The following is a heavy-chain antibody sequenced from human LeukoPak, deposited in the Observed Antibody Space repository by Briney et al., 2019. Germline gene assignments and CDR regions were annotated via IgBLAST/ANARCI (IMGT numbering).Heavy chain of an antibody. V-gene: IGHV3-21*04. CDR1: GFAFSGYS. CDR2: FGTRSTSI. D-gene: IGHD3-22*01. J-gene: IGHJ3*02. CDR3: ARGGRGSAAVVAPRSFDI. Sequence: GGSLRLSCTASGFAFSGYSMNWIRQAPGKGLEWVSSFGTRSTSIYHAGSVKGRFAISRDISKNTLYLQMNNLRAEDSALYYCARGGRGSAAVVAPRSFDIWGQGTMVTVSS.